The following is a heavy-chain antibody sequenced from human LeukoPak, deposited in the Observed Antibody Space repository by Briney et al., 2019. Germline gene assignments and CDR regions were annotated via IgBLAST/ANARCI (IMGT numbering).Heavy chain of an antibody. D-gene: IGHD2-2*01. CDR1: GGSISSYY. CDR3: ARHRPPNGYQLLSYDY. J-gene: IGHJ4*02. V-gene: IGHV4-4*07. CDR2: IYTSGST. Sequence: SETLSLTCTVSGGSISSYYWSWIRQPAGKGLEWIGRIYTSGSTNYNPSLKSRVTMSVDTSKNQFSLKLSSVTAADTAVYYCARHRPPNGYQLLSYDYWGQGTLVTVSS.